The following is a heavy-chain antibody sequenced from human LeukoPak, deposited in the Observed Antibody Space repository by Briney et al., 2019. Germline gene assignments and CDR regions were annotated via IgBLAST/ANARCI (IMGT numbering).Heavy chain of an antibody. CDR2: IKQDGSEK. CDR3: ARAVLGDYFDY. D-gene: IGHD5/OR15-5a*01. V-gene: IGHV3-7*01. Sequence: GGSLRLSCAASGFTFSSYWMSWVRQAPGKGLEWVANIKQDGSEKYYVDSVKGRFTISRGNAKNSLYLQMNSLRAGDTAVYYCARAVLGDYFDYWGQGTLVTVSS. J-gene: IGHJ4*02. CDR1: GFTFSSYW.